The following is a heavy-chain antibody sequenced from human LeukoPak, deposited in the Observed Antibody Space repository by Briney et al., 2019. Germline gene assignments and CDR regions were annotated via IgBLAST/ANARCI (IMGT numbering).Heavy chain of an antibody. V-gene: IGHV4-34*01. CDR1: GVSLRGYY. Sequence: SETLSLTCAVYGVSLRGYYWSWIRQSPEKGLEWIGEISHEGDSIYNPSLKSRLTLSVDMSTSQFSLKLRSVTAADTAVYYCARGRNYVSDFYFDVWGKGTTVIVSS. J-gene: IGHJ6*03. CDR2: ISHEGDS. D-gene: IGHD1-7*01. CDR3: ARGRNYVSDFYFDV.